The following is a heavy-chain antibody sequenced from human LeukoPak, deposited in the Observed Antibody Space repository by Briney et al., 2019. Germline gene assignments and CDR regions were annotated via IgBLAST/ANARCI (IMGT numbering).Heavy chain of an antibody. V-gene: IGHV3-7*01. Sequence: GGSLRLSCAASGFIFTSYWMSWVRQAPGKGLEWVANIKQDGSEKYYVDSVKGRFTISRDNAKNSLCLQMSSLRADDTAVYYCARVSSSGWDYYYYYYMDVWGKGTTVTVSS. J-gene: IGHJ6*03. CDR1: GFIFTSYW. CDR3: ARVSSSGWDYYYYYYMDV. D-gene: IGHD6-19*01. CDR2: IKQDGSEK.